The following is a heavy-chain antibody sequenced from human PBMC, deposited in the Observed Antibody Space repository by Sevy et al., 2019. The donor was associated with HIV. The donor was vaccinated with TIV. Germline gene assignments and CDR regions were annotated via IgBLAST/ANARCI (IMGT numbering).Heavy chain of an antibody. Sequence: GSLRLSCAASGFTFGSYAMTWVRQAPGKGLEWVSGISGSGTTYYADSVKGRFTISRDNSKSTLFLQLNSLRADHTAVYYCTKYQPNYYDSFSDAFDMWGQGTMVTVSS. V-gene: IGHV3-23*01. J-gene: IGHJ3*02. CDR2: ISGSGTT. CDR3: TKYQPNYYDSFSDAFDM. CDR1: GFTFGSYA. D-gene: IGHD3-22*01.